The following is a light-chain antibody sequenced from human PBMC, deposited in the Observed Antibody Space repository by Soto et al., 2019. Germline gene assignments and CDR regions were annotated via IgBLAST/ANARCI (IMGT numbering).Light chain of an antibody. CDR1: QGVRDD. V-gene: IGKV1-6*01. Sequence: IQMTQSPSSLSASVGDRVTITCRASQGVRDDVGWYQQNPGKAPKLLIDSASTLQSGVPSRFSGSGSGTDFTLTISGLRREEFATYYCLEESNYPLTFGGGTKVEIK. CDR3: LEESNYPLT. CDR2: SAS. J-gene: IGKJ4*02.